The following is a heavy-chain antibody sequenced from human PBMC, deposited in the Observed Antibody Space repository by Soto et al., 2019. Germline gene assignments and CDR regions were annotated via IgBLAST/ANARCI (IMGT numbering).Heavy chain of an antibody. CDR1: GFTFSSYS. Sequence: GGSLRLSCAASGFTFSSYSMSWVRQAPGKGLEWVSYISSSSSTIYYADSVKGRFTISRDNAKNSLYLQMNSLRAEDTAVYYCARGAYYYDSSGLSYWGQGTLVTVS. V-gene: IGHV3-48*01. D-gene: IGHD3-22*01. CDR3: ARGAYYYDSSGLSY. CDR2: ISSSSSTI. J-gene: IGHJ4*02.